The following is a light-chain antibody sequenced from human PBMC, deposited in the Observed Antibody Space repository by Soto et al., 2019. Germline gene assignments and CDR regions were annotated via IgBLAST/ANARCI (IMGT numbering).Light chain of an antibody. CDR1: SSDVGGYKF. CDR2: EVS. CDR3: SSYRGYYTRV. J-gene: IGLJ1*01. Sequence: QSALTQPPSASGSPGQSVTISCTGTSSDVGGYKFVSWYQQHPGKAPKLIIYEVSQRPSGVPDRFSASKSGDTASLTVSGLRAEDEADYYCSSYRGYYTRVFGTGTKLTVL. V-gene: IGLV2-8*01.